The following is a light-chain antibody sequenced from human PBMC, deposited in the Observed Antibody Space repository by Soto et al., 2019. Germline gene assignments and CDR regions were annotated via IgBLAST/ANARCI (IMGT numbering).Light chain of an antibody. CDR3: QQYGSSPGT. CDR1: QSVSSSF. Sequence: EIVLTQSPGTLSLSPGERVILSCRASQSVSSSFLAWYQKRPGQAPRLLIYGASTRATGIPARFSGSGSGTDFTLTISRLEPEDFAVYYCQQYGSSPGTFGQGTKVDIK. J-gene: IGKJ1*01. CDR2: GAS. V-gene: IGKV3-20*01.